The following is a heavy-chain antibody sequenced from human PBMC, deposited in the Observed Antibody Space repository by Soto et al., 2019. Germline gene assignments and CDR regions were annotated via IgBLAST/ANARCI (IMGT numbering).Heavy chain of an antibody. CDR2: IFSCGA. Sequence: EGSLRLSCAASGFTVSSNYMSWVRQGPGKGLEWVSVIFSCGANFADSVKGRFTISRNNSKNTLHLQMDSLRAEDTAISHCVKEGRDRNSRGSFDLWGRGTMVTVS. J-gene: IGHJ3*01. D-gene: IGHD5-12*01. CDR1: GFTVSSNY. CDR3: VKEGRDRNSRGSFDL. V-gene: IGHV3-53*01.